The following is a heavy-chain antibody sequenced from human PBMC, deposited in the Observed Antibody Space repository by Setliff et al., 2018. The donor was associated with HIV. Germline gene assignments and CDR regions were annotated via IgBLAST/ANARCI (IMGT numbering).Heavy chain of an antibody. V-gene: IGHV4-34*01. CDR3: ARGPGGWQRDYYYYMDV. D-gene: IGHD2-15*01. Sequence: PSETLSLTCAVYGVSFTGHYWSWIRQPPGKGLEWIGEINHSGDTNYNPSLKSRVTISVDISKNQFSLKLRSVTAADTAVYYCARGPGGWQRDYYYYMDVWGKGTTVTVSS. J-gene: IGHJ6*03. CDR1: GVSFTGHY. CDR2: INHSGDT.